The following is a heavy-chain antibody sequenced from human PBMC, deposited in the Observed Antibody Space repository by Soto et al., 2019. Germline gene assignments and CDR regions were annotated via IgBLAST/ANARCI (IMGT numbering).Heavy chain of an antibody. J-gene: IGHJ4*02. CDR3: AKEFHSSNYFVY. D-gene: IGHD6-6*01. CDR1: GFTFSSSG. V-gene: IGHV3-30*18. CDR2: ISYDGSNK. Sequence: GVSLRLSCAASGFTFSSSGMHCVRQAPGKGLEWVAVISYDGSNKFYADSVKGRFAISRDNFRNTLYLQMNSLRAEDTAVYYCAKEFHSSNYFVYWGEGTPVTVSS.